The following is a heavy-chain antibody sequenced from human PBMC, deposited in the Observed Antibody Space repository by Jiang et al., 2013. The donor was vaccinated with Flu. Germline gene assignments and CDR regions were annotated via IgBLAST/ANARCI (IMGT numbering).Heavy chain of an antibody. CDR2: IYAYDSDT. V-gene: IGHV5-51*01. CDR1: GYYFASYN. J-gene: IGHJ4*02. Sequence: QSGAEVKKPGESLKISCKGFGYYFASYNIAWVRQMPGKGLEWMGFIYAYDSDTRYSPSFQGQVTISVDKSINTAYLHWSSVQASDTAIYYCARPLDAGDGYNLGLFYWGQGTQVTVSS. CDR3: ARPLDAGDGYNLGLFY. D-gene: IGHD5-24*01.